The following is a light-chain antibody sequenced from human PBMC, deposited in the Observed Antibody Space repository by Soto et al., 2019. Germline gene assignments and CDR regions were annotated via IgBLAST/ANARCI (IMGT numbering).Light chain of an antibody. CDR1: KLGDKY. J-gene: IGLJ2*01. V-gene: IGLV3-1*01. CDR2: QDV. CDR3: QAWDSTTEV. Sequence: SYELSQPPSVSVSPGQTATITCSGDKLGDKYCCWYQKKAGQSPVLIIYQDVKRPSGIPERFSGSNSGNTATLTISGTQSTDEADYYCQAWDSTTEVFGGGTQLTVL.